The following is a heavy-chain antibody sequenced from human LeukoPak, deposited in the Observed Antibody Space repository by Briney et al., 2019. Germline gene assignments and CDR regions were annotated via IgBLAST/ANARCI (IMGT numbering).Heavy chain of an antibody. J-gene: IGHJ3*02. Sequence: SETLSLTCTVSGYSISSGYYWGWIRQPPGKVLYWIGSIYHSGSTYYNPSLKSRVTISVDTSKNQFSLKLSTVTAADTAVYYCARVVGKAAFDIWGQGTMVTVSS. CDR2: IYHSGST. V-gene: IGHV4-38-2*02. CDR1: GYSISSGYY. D-gene: IGHD1-26*01. CDR3: ARVVGKAAFDI.